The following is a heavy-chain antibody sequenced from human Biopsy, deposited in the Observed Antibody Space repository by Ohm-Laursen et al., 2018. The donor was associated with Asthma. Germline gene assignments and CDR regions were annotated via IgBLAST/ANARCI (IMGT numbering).Heavy chain of an antibody. V-gene: IGHV3-30*03. Sequence: SLRLSCTASGFTFRNFGMHWVRQAPGKGLEWVALISSDVREWYADSVKGRFTISRDNSKNTLDLQMNSLRGDDTAVYYCVRWRSGYPDHYSDFWGLGTLVTVS. CDR1: GFTFRNFG. J-gene: IGHJ4*02. CDR2: ISSDVRE. CDR3: VRWRSGYPDHYSDF. D-gene: IGHD2-21*01.